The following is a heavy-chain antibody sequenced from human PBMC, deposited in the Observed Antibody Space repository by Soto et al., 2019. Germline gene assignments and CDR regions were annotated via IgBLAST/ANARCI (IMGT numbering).Heavy chain of an antibody. CDR3: AREVFFPMIVAPNSNWFDP. Sequence: SETLSLTCTVSGGSVSIGSYYWSWIRQPPGKGLEWTGYIYYSGSTNNNPSLKSRVTISVDTSKNQFSLKLSSVTATVTAVYYCAREVFFPMIVAPNSNWFDPWGQGTLVTVSS. D-gene: IGHD3-22*01. V-gene: IGHV4-61*01. CDR1: GGSVSIGSYY. CDR2: IYYSGST. J-gene: IGHJ5*02.